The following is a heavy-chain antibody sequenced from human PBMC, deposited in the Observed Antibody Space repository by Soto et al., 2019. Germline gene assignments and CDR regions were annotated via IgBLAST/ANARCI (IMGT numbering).Heavy chain of an antibody. D-gene: IGHD2-21*01. V-gene: IGHV4-39*01. Sequence: QLQLQESGPGLVKPSETLSLTCTVSGGSISSSSYYWGWIRQPPGKGLEWIGSIYYSGSTYYNPSLKSRVTIHVDTSKKKFSLKLSSVTAADTAVYSCADVVKATDASEIWGQGTMVTISS. CDR1: GGSISSSSYY. J-gene: IGHJ3*02. CDR3: ADVVKATDASEI. CDR2: IYYSGST.